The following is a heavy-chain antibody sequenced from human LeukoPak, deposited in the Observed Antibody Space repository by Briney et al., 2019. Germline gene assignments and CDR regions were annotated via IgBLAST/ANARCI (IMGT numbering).Heavy chain of an antibody. D-gene: IGHD2-2*01. Sequence: SETLSLTCSVSGGSISSTRYYWGWIRQPPGKGLDWIGSMYYTGSSYYNPSLKSRVTISVDTSKNQFSLKLSSVTAADTAVYYCARVQVVPAAMGYDWFDPWGQGTLVTVSS. CDR1: GGSISSTRYY. V-gene: IGHV4-39*07. J-gene: IGHJ5*02. CDR3: ARVQVVPAAMGYDWFDP. CDR2: MYYTGSS.